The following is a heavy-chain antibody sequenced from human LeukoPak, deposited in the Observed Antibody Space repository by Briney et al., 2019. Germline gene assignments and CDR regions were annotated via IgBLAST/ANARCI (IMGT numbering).Heavy chain of an antibody. J-gene: IGHJ4*02. D-gene: IGHD6-19*01. CDR1: GLTFSSYS. CDR2: ISSSSSYI. V-gene: IGHV3-21*01. CDR3: ARLIAVAGIDY. Sequence: PGGSLRLSCAASGLTFSSYSMNWVRQAPGKGLEWVSSISSSSSYIYYADSVKGRFTISRDNAKNSLYLQMNSLRAEDTAVYYCARLIAVAGIDYWGQGTLVTVSS.